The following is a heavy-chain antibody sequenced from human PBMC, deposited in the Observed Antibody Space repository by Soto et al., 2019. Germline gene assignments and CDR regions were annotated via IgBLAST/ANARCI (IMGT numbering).Heavy chain of an antibody. V-gene: IGHV1-69*02. CDR1: GDTFSFYT. J-gene: IGHJ4*02. CDR3: AASYGSGYRAFDY. Sequence: QVQLVQSGTEVKKPGSSVKVSCKASGDTFSFYTINWVRQAPGLGLEWVGRINPIVSMSNYAQKFQGRVSMTADKSTSTAYMELRSRTSDDTAMYFCAASYGSGYRAFDYWGQGALVIVSS. CDR2: INPIVSMS. D-gene: IGHD3-10*01.